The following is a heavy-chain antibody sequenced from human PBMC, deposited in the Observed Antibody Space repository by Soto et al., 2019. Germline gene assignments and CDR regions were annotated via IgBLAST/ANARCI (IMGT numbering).Heavy chain of an antibody. Sequence: SETLSLTCTVSGGSISSGNYYWSWIRQHPGKGLEWIGYIYYDGSTYYNPSLKSRVTISVDTSKNQFSLKLSSVTAADTAVYYCARGSGYYLFIDYWGQGTLVTVSS. CDR1: GGSISSGNYY. CDR2: IYYDGST. CDR3: ARGSGYYLFIDY. V-gene: IGHV4-31*03. D-gene: IGHD3-22*01. J-gene: IGHJ4*02.